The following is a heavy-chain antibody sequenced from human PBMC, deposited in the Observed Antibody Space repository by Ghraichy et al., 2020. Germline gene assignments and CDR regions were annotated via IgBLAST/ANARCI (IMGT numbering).Heavy chain of an antibody. J-gene: IGHJ6*02. CDR2: FDPEDGET. CDR1: GYTLTELS. D-gene: IGHD3-10*01. Sequence: ASVKVSCKVSGYTLTELSMHWVRQAPGKGLEWMGSFDPEDGETIYAQKFQGRVTMTEDTSTDTAYMELSSLRSEDTAVYYCATVPGSLTHYYYGMDVWGQGTTVTVSS. V-gene: IGHV1-24*01. CDR3: ATVPGSLTHYYYGMDV.